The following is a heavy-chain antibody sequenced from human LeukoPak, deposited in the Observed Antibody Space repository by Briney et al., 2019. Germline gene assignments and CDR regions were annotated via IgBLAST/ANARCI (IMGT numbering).Heavy chain of an antibody. D-gene: IGHD3-22*01. CDR3: ARGYYDSSGYSPWGY. Sequence: ASVKVSCKASGYTFTGYYMHWVRQAPGQGLEWMGWINPNSDGTNYAQKFQGRVTMTRDTSISTAYMELSRLRSDDTAVYCCARGYYDSSGYSPWGYWGQGTLVTVSS. CDR1: GYTFTGYY. J-gene: IGHJ4*02. CDR2: INPNSDGT. V-gene: IGHV1-2*02.